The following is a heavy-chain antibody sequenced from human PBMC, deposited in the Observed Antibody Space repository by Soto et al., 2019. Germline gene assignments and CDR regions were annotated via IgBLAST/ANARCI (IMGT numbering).Heavy chain of an antibody. CDR3: ARDRSRSSWSVVDY. D-gene: IGHD6-13*01. J-gene: IGHJ4*02. CDR2: ISAYNGNT. CDR1: GYTLTSYG. Sequence: ASVKGSCKASGYTLTSYGISWVRQAPGQGLEWMGWISAYNGNTNYAQKLQGRVTMTTDTSTSTAYMELRSLRSDDTAVYYCARDRSRSSWSVVDYWGQGTLVTVSS. V-gene: IGHV1-18*01.